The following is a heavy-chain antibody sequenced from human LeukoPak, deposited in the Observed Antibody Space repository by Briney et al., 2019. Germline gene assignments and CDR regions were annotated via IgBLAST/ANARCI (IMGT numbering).Heavy chain of an antibody. V-gene: IGHV4-59*01. CDR3: ASSYDSSGCDY. D-gene: IGHD3-22*01. J-gene: IGHJ4*02. CDR1: GGSISSYY. CDR2: IYYSGST. Sequence: SETLSLTCTVSGGSISSYYWTWIRQPPGKGLEWIGYIYYSGSTNYNPSLKSRVTISVDMSKNQFSLRLNSVTAADTSVYYCASSYDSSGCDYWGQGTLVTVSS.